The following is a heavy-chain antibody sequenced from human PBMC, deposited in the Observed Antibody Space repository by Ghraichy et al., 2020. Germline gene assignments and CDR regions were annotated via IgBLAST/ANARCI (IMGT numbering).Heavy chain of an antibody. CDR3: ARASRVVRSYSYDGMDV. CDR1: GFTFGDYN. J-gene: IGHJ6*02. Sequence: GGSLRLSCVGSGFTFGDYNLNWVRQSPGKGLEWISYISTSSSSIFYADSVKGRFTISRDNAQNSLFLQMRSLRDEDTAVYYCARASRVVRSYSYDGMDVWGQGTTVTVSS. CDR2: ISTSSSSI. V-gene: IGHV3-48*02. D-gene: IGHD4-23*01.